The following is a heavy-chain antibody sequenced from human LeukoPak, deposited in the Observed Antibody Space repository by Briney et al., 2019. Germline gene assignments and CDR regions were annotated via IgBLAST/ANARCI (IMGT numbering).Heavy chain of an antibody. CDR1: GYTFTGYY. CDR3: AREERLLDSSGSDFDY. D-gene: IGHD3-22*01. Sequence: ASVKVSCKASGYTFTGYYMHWVRQAPGQGLEWMGWINPNSGGTNYAQKFQGRVTMTRDTSISTAYMELSRLRSDDTAVYYCAREERLLDSSGSDFDYWGQGTLVTVSS. CDR2: INPNSGGT. J-gene: IGHJ4*02. V-gene: IGHV1-2*02.